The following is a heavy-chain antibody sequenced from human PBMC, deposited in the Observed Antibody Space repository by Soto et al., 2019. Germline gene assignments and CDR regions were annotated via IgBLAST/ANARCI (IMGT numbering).Heavy chain of an antibody. J-gene: IGHJ6*02. CDR2: IIPIFGTA. V-gene: IGHV1-69*13. CDR1: GGTFSSYA. Sequence: SVKVSCKASGGTFSSYAISWVRQAPGQGLEWMGGIIPIFGTANYAQKFQGRVTITADESTSTAYMELSSLRSEDTAVYYCARGLGWGVLMVSHEQSGGMDVWGQGNTVTV. CDR3: ARGLGWGVLMVSHEQSGGMDV. D-gene: IGHD2-8*01.